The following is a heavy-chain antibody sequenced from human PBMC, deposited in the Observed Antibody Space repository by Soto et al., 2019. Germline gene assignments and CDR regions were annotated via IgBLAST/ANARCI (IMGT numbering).Heavy chain of an antibody. CDR3: AYGSTTLRYYYMDV. CDR1: GYTFTSYG. D-gene: IGHD2-2*01. V-gene: IGHV1-18*01. CDR2: ISAYNGNA. J-gene: IGHJ6*03. Sequence: GASVKVSCKASGYTFTSYGISWVRQAPGQGLEWMGWISAYNGNANYAQKLQGRVTMTTDKSTSTAYMELSSLRSEDTAVYYCAYGSTTLRYYYMDVWGKGTTVTVSS.